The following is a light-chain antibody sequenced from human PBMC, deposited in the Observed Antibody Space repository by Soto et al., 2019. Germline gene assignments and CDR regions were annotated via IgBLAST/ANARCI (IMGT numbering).Light chain of an antibody. CDR1: QSVFYSSNNKNY. V-gene: IGKV4-1*01. J-gene: IGKJ1*01. Sequence: DIVMTQSPDSLAVSLGERATINCKSSQSVFYSSNNKNYLAWFQQKPGQSPKLLIYWASIRESGVPDRFSGSGSGTDFTLTISSLQAEDVAVYYCQQYYSVPWTFGQGTKVEIK. CDR3: QQYYSVPWT. CDR2: WAS.